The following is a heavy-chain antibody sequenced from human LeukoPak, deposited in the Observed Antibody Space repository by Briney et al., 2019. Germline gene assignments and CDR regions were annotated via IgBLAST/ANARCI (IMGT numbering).Heavy chain of an antibody. CDR1: GFTFSSYW. CDR2: IKQDGSEK. V-gene: IGHV3-7*05. Sequence: GGSLRLSCAAPGFTFSSYWMSWVRQATGQGLEWGANIKQDGSEKYYVDSVKGRFTISRDNAKNSLYLQMNSLRAEDTAVYYCARDRRNYYYYGMDVWGQGTTVTVSS. D-gene: IGHD6-6*01. CDR3: ARDRRNYYYYGMDV. J-gene: IGHJ6*02.